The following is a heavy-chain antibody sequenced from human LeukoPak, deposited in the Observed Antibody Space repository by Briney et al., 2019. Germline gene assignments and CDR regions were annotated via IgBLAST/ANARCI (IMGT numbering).Heavy chain of an antibody. CDR1: EFTFSAYW. D-gene: IGHD1-1*01. CDR2: IKQDGSEK. Sequence: PGGSLRISCEASEFTFSAYWMTWVRQAPGKGLEWVANIKQDGSEKYYVDSVKGRFTISRDNSNNSLFVQMNSLRAEDTAVYFCAKSRSGSANWALQIFDNWGQGTLVTVSS. CDR3: AKSRSGSANWALQIFDN. J-gene: IGHJ4*02. V-gene: IGHV3-7*03.